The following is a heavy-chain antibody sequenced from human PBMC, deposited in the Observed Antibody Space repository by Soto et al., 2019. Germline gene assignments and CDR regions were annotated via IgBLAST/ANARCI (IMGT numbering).Heavy chain of an antibody. CDR2: IDWDDDK. J-gene: IGHJ4*02. Sequence: SGPTLVNPTQTLTLTCTFSGFSLSTSGMCVSWIRQPPGKALEWLALIDWDDDKYYSTSLKTRLTISKDTSKNQVVLTMTNMDPVDTATYYWARIRAYDSSGYSFSGPLDYWGQGTLVTVSS. CDR3: ARIRAYDSSGYSFSGPLDY. D-gene: IGHD3-22*01. CDR1: GFSLSTSGMC. V-gene: IGHV2-70*01.